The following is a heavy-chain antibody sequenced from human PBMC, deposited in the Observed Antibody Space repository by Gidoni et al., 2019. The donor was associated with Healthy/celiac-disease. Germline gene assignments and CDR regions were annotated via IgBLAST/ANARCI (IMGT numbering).Heavy chain of an antibody. CDR2: IYYSGST. Sequence: QLQLQESGPGLVKPSETLSLPCTVSGGSIISSSYSWGWIRQPPGKGLERIGSIYYSGSTYCNPSLKSRVTISVDTSKNQFSLKLSSVTAADTAVYYCARIIIAAACWFDPWGQGTLVTVSS. D-gene: IGHD6-13*01. CDR3: ARIIIAAACWFDP. CDR1: GGSIISSSYS. V-gene: IGHV4-39*01. J-gene: IGHJ5*02.